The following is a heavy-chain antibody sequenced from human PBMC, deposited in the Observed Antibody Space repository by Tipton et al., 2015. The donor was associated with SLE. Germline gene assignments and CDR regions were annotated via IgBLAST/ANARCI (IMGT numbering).Heavy chain of an antibody. CDR1: GGSFSGYY. D-gene: IGHD3-22*01. Sequence: TLSLTCAVYGGSFSGYYWSWIRQPPGKGLEWIGEINHSGSTNYKPSLKSRVTISVDTSKNQFSLKLSSVTAADTAVYYCARVVAVEATHYYSVDIWGQGTTVTVSS. J-gene: IGHJ6*02. V-gene: IGHV4-34*01. CDR3: ARVVAVEATHYYSVDI. CDR2: INHSGST.